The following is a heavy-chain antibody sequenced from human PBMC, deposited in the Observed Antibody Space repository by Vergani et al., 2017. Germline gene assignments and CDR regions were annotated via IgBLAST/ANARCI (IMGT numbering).Heavy chain of an antibody. CDR1: GFTFSSYS. CDR2: ISSSSSYI. V-gene: IGHV3-21*01. Sequence: EVQLVESGGGLVKPGGSLRLSCAASGFTFSSYSMNLVRQAPGKGLEWVSSISSSSSYIYYADSVKGRFTISRDNAKNSLYLQMNSLRAEDTAVYYCARDDYGGRGFDYYFDYWGQGTLVTVSS. D-gene: IGHD3-16*01. CDR3: ARDDYGGRGFDYYFDY. J-gene: IGHJ4*02.